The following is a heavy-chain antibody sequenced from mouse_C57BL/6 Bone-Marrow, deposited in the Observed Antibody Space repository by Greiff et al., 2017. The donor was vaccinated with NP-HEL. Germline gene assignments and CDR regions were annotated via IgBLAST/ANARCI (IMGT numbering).Heavy chain of an antibody. CDR2: IDPSDSYT. D-gene: IGHD1-2*01. J-gene: IGHJ2*01. CDR3: ARGLLRLLGY. V-gene: IGHV1-69*01. CDR1: GYTFTSYW. Sequence: QVQLQQPGAELVMPGASVKLSCKASGYTFTSYWMHWVKQRPGQGLEWIGEIDPSDSYTNYNQKFKGKSTLTVDKSSSTAYMQLSSLTSEDSAVYYCARGLLRLLGYWGQGTTLTVSS.